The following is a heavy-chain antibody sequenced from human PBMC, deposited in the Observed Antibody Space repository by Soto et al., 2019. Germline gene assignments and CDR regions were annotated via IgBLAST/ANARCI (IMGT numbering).Heavy chain of an antibody. CDR1: GFIFRSYG. V-gene: IGHV3-23*01. CDR2: ISDSGTST. CDR3: AKSGAIPLYYMDV. D-gene: IGHD3-10*01. Sequence: QLLESGGGLVQPGGSLRLSCVASGFIFRSYGMNWVRQAPGKGLEWVSGISDSGTSTYYADSVKRRFTVSRDKSKDTLYLEVTSLRTEDASIYYCAKSGAIPLYYMDVWGKWTTVTVSS. J-gene: IGHJ6*03.